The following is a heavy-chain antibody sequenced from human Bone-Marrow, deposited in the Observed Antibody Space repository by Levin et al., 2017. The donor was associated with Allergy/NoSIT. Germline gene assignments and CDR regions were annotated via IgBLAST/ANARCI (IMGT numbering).Heavy chain of an antibody. CDR3: ARAYCATTSCSTSNFGH. CDR2: MFYTGNT. V-gene: IGHV4-59*01. Sequence: NPSETLSLTCTVAGASISSYYWSWIRQPPGKGLEWIGYMFYTGNTHYNPSLKSRVTMSIDTSKNQFSLKLSSVTAADAAVYYCARAYCATTSCSTSNFGHWGQGTLVTVSS. CDR1: GASISSYY. D-gene: IGHD2-2*02. J-gene: IGHJ4*01.